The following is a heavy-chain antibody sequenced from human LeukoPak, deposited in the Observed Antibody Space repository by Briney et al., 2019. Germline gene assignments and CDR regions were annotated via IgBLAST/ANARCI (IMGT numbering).Heavy chain of an antibody. CDR3: ARGGTIYGDYVFDY. V-gene: IGHV3-21*01. CDR2: ISSSSSYI. Sequence: PGGSLRLSCAASGFTFSSYAMSWVRQAPGKGLEWVSSISSSSSYIYYADSVKGRFTISRDNAKNSLYLQMNSLRAEDTAVYYCARGGTIYGDYVFDYWGQGTLVTVSS. D-gene: IGHD4-17*01. J-gene: IGHJ4*02. CDR1: GFTFSSYA.